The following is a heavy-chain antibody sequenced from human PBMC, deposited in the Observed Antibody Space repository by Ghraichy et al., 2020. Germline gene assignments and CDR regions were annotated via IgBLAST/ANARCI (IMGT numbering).Heavy chain of an antibody. V-gene: IGHV3-48*02. CDR3: ARASTVVRFFYYDGMDV. D-gene: IGHD4-23*01. CDR2: ISSSSRSI. CDR1: GFTFSSYN. Sequence: AGSLRLSCVASGFTFSSYNMNWVRQSPGKGLEWVSYISSSSRSIFYADSVKGRFTISRDNAQNSLSLQMNSLRDEDTAVYYCARASTVVRFFYYDGMDVWGQGTTVTVSS. J-gene: IGHJ6*02.